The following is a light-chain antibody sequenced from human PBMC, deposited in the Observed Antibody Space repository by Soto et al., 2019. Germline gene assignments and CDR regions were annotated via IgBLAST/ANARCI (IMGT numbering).Light chain of an antibody. CDR2: DVI. CDR1: SSDVGAYNY. V-gene: IGLV2-11*01. CDR3: CSYAGSYTFQV. J-gene: IGLJ1*01. Sequence: QSALTQPRSVSGSPGQSVTISCTGTSSDVGAYNYVSWYQQHPGKAPKLMIYDVIKRPSGVPDRFSGSKSGNTASLTISGLQAEDEAAYYCCSYAGSYTFQVFGTGTKVTVL.